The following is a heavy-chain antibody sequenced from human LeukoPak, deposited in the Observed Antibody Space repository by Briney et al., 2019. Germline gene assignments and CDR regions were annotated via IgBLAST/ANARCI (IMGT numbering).Heavy chain of an antibody. Sequence: ASVKVSCKASGYTFTGYYIHWVRQAPGQGLEWMGWINPNSGTNYAQKFQGRVTMTGDTSISTAYMELSRLRSDETAVYYCARGKMNGDDFDYWGQGTLVTVSS. CDR3: ARGKMNGDDFDY. D-gene: IGHD4-17*01. J-gene: IGHJ4*02. CDR1: GYTFTGYY. CDR2: INPNSGT. V-gene: IGHV1-2*02.